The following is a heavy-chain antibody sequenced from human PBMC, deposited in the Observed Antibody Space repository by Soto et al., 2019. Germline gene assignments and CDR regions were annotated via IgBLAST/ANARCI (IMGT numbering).Heavy chain of an antibody. D-gene: IGHD3-3*01. Sequence: QVQVVESGGGVVQPGRSLRLSCAASGFTFSSFGMHWVRQAPGKGLEWVSLIWYDGSKKSYGDSVKGRFTISRDNSRNQVYLQMSRLRADDTAVYYCARDASYYSLRSGYYPSRNGMDVWGQGTTVTVSS. CDR2: IWYDGSKK. CDR1: GFTFSSFG. V-gene: IGHV3-33*01. CDR3: ARDASYYSLRSGYYPSRNGMDV. J-gene: IGHJ6*02.